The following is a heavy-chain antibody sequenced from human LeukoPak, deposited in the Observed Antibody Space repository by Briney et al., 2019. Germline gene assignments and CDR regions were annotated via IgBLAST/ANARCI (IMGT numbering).Heavy chain of an antibody. V-gene: IGHV3-48*02. J-gene: IGHJ4*02. Sequence: GGPLRLSCAASGFTFSSYTMNWVSQAPGKGLEWISYITSSSSIISYADSVKGRFTISRDNARNSLYLQMNSLRDEDTAVYYCARYYYGSLDYWGQGTLVTVSS. D-gene: IGHD3-10*01. CDR3: ARYYYGSLDY. CDR1: GFTFSSYT. CDR2: ITSSSSII.